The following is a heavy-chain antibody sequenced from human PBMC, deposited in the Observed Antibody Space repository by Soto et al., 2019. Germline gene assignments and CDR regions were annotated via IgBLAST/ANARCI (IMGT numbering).Heavy chain of an antibody. CDR2: IYYSGST. J-gene: IGHJ5*02. Sequence: SETLSLTCTVSGGSISSSSYYWGWIRQPPGKGLEWIGSIYYSGSTYYNPSLKSRVTISVDTSKNQFSLKLSSVTAADTAVYYCARQSGWFDPWGQGTLVTVSS. V-gene: IGHV4-39*01. CDR1: GGSISSSSYY. CDR3: ARQSGWFDP. D-gene: IGHD7-27*01.